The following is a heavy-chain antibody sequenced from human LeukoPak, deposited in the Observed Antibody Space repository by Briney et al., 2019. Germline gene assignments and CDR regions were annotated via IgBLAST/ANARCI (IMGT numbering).Heavy chain of an antibody. D-gene: IGHD6-13*01. Sequence: ASVKVSCKASGYIFTSYYMHWVRQAPGQGLEWMGIINPSGGSTSYAQKFQGRVTMTRDMSTSTVYMELSSLRSEDTAVYYCARVPIAAAHFDYWGQGTLVTVSS. CDR1: GYIFTSYY. V-gene: IGHV1-46*01. J-gene: IGHJ4*02. CDR3: ARVPIAAAHFDY. CDR2: INPSGGST.